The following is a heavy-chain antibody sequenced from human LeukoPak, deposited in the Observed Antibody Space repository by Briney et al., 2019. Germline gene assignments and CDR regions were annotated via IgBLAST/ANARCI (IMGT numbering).Heavy chain of an antibody. Sequence: GRSLRLSCAASGFTFTNHWMHWVRHAPGKGLVWVSRIRPDGGETNHAGSVEGRSTIHRDNSKNTLYLQMNSLRTEDTAVYFCAKVEGATIPGWFNDYWGQGSLVTVSS. CDR2: IRPDGGET. CDR3: AKVEGATIPGWFNDY. CDR1: GFTFTNHW. D-gene: IGHD6-19*01. V-gene: IGHV3-74*01. J-gene: IGHJ4*02.